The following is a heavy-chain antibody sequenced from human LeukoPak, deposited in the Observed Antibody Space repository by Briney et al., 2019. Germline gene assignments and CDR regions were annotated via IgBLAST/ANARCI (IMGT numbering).Heavy chain of an antibody. J-gene: IGHJ4*02. CDR1: GFTFSSYS. V-gene: IGHV3-13*01. D-gene: IGHD3-22*01. Sequence: GGSLRLSCAASGFTFSSYSMHWVRQAIGKGLEWVSGIGTAGDTYYPGSVKGRFTISRENAKNSMYLQMNSLRAGDTAVYYCVRLSPYDSSGYYYDYWGQGTLVTVSS. CDR2: IGTAGDT. CDR3: VRLSPYDSSGYYYDY.